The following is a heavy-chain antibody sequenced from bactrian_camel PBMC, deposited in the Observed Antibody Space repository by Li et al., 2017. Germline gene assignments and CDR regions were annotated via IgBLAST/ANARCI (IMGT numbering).Heavy chain of an antibody. Sequence: HVQLVESGGGSVQAGGSLRLSCAASGYTYSSFCMGWFRQAPGKEREVVATIYTGSDNIYYADSVKGRFTISRDNAKNTLYLRLDSLKTEDTAIYYCARGRGTWDEYNYWGQGTQVTVS. V-gene: IGHV3S1*01. CDR2: IYTGSDNI. D-gene: IGHD2*01. CDR1: GYTYSSFC. CDR3: ARGRGTWDEYNY. J-gene: IGHJ4*01.